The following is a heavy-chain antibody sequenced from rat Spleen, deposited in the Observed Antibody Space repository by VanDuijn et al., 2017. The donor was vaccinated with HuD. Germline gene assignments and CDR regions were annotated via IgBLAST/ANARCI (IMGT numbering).Heavy chain of an antibody. CDR2: ISYDGSST. CDR1: GFTFNNYW. V-gene: IGHV5-29*01. J-gene: IGHJ2*01. CDR3: ARHGLGEDY. Sequence: EVQLVESGGGLVQPGRSLKLSCVASGFTFNNYWMTWVRQAPKKGLEWVATISYDGSSTYYPDSVKGRFTISRDNAKSTLYLQMDSLRSEDTATYYCARHGLGEDYWGQGVMVTVSS. D-gene: IGHD5-1*01.